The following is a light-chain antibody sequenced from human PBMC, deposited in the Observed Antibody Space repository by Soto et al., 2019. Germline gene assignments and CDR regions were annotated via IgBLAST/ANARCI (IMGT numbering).Light chain of an antibody. Sequence: QSALTQPPSASGSPGQSVTISCTGTSSDVGGYTYVSWYQQHPGKAPKLIISEVSNRPSGVHDRFSGSKSGNTASLTVSGLQAEDEADYYCTSHAGSNTYVFGTGTKLTVL. CDR1: SSDVGGYTY. CDR2: EVS. CDR3: TSHAGSNTYV. J-gene: IGLJ1*01. V-gene: IGLV2-8*01.